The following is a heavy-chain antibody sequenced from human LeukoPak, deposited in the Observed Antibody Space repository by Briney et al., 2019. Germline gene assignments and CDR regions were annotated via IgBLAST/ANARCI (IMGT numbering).Heavy chain of an antibody. D-gene: IGHD2-15*01. CDR2: ISYDGNHK. CDR1: GFTFSTYA. CDR3: ASGDDCSGGTCYKNSWFDP. V-gene: IGHV3-30-3*01. J-gene: IGHJ5*02. Sequence: GGSLRLSGAASGFTFSTYAIHWVRQAPGKGLEWVTVISYDGNHKYYAASVKGRFTISRDNSRNTLYLQMNDLRTEETAVYCCASGDDCSGGTCYKNSWFDPWGQGTLVTVSS.